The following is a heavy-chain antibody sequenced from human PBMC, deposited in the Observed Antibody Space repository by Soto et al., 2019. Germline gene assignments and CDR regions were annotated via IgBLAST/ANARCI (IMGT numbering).Heavy chain of an antibody. Sequence: ASVKVSCKASGYTFTSYDINWVRQATGQGLEWMGWMNPNSGNTGYAQKFQGRVTMTRNTSISTAYMELSSLRSEDTAVYYCARDEGYCSSTSCYSWFDPWGQGTLITVSS. D-gene: IGHD2-2*02. CDR1: GYTFTSYD. V-gene: IGHV1-8*01. CDR3: ARDEGYCSSTSCYSWFDP. CDR2: MNPNSGNT. J-gene: IGHJ5*02.